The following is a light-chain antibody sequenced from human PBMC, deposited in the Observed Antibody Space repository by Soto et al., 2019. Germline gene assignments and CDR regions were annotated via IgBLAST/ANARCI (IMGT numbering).Light chain of an antibody. V-gene: IGKV3-11*01. CDR1: QSVSSY. CDR2: DAS. J-gene: IGKJ4*01. Sequence: EIVLTQSPATLSLSPGERATLSCRASQSVSSYLAWYQQKPGQAPRLLIYDASNRATGIPARFSGSGSSTDFTLTNSSLEPEDFAVFYCQQRSNWPPLTFGGGTKVEIK. CDR3: QQRSNWPPLT.